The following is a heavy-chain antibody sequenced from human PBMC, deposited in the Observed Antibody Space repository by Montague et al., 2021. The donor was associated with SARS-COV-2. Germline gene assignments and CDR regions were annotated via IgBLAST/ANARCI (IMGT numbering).Heavy chain of an antibody. Sequence: SETLSLTCTVSGVSVSNRYTHWGWIRQSPGKGLEWIGHIDYGGSPNYSPSLHSRVTISLDTSKNQLSLRLNSATAADTAVYYCATYWQGGSGRGSWGQGTLVTVSS. CDR1: GVSVSNRYTH. CDR3: ATYWQGGSGRGS. V-gene: IGHV4-61*01. J-gene: IGHJ5*02. D-gene: IGHD3-10*01. CDR2: IDYGGSP.